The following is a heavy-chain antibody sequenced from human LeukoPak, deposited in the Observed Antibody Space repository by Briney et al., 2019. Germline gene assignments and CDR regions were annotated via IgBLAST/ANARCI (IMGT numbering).Heavy chain of an antibody. J-gene: IGHJ4*02. CDR2: ISGCGSST. CDR1: GFTFASYT. V-gene: IGHV3-23*01. D-gene: IGHD3-22*01. Sequence: GGSLRLSCAASGFTFASYTMTWVRQAPGKGLEWVSGISGCGSSTYYADSVKGRFTLSRDNSKSYLYLQMNSLRAEDTAVYFCAKDQEASYFYDTSGSALDSCGQGTLVTVSS. CDR3: AKDQEASYFYDTSGSALDS.